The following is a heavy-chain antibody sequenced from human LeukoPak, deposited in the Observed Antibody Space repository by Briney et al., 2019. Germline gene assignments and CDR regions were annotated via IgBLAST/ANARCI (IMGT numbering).Heavy chain of an antibody. CDR1: GYTFTSYY. D-gene: IGHD6-13*01. CDR3: ARVPIAAAVTGAFDI. CDR2: INPSGGST. V-gene: IGHV1-46*01. J-gene: IGHJ3*02. Sequence: ASVKVSCKASGYTFTSYYMHWVRQDPGQGLEWMGIINPSGGSTSYAQKFQGRVTMTRDTSTSTVYMELSSLRSEDTAVYYCARVPIAAAVTGAFDIWGQGTMVTVSS.